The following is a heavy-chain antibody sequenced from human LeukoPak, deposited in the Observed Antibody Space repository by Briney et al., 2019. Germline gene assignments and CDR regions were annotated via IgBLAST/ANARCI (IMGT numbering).Heavy chain of an antibody. CDR2: IKQDGSEK. CDR1: GFTFDDFG. CDR3: ARDLIALDY. J-gene: IGHJ4*02. D-gene: IGHD2/OR15-2a*01. V-gene: IGHV3-7*01. Sequence: GGSLRLSCAASGFTFDDFGLSWVRQAPGKGLEWVANIKQDGSEKYYVDSVKGRFTISRDNAKNSLYLQMNSLRAEDTAVYYCARDLIALDYWGQGTLVTVSS.